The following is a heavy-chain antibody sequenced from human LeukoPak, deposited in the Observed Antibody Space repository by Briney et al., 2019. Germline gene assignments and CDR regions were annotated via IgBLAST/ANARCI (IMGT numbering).Heavy chain of an antibody. CDR2: IYYSGST. J-gene: IGHJ4*02. V-gene: IGHV4-39*01. CDR1: GGSISSSSYY. D-gene: IGHD2-21*01. Sequence: SETLSLTCTVSGGSISSSSYYWGWIRQPPGKGLEWNGSIYYSGSTYYNPSLKSRVTISVDTSKNQFSLKLSSVTAADTAVYYCARLRAYCGGDCYSRGLNYFDYWGQGTLVTVSS. CDR3: ARLRAYCGGDCYSRGLNYFDY.